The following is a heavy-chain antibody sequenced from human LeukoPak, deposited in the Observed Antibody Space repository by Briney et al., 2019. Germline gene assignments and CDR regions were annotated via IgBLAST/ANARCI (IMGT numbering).Heavy chain of an antibody. Sequence: PSETLSLTCTVSGGSISSSSYYWGWIRQPPGKGLEWIGSIYYSGSTYYNPSLKSRVTISVDTSKNQFSLKLSSVTAADTAVYYCARDPLGALLWFGELKYAFDIWGQGTMVTVSS. V-gene: IGHV4-39*07. CDR2: IYYSGST. CDR3: ARDPLGALLWFGELKYAFDI. CDR1: GGSISSSSYY. D-gene: IGHD3-10*01. J-gene: IGHJ3*02.